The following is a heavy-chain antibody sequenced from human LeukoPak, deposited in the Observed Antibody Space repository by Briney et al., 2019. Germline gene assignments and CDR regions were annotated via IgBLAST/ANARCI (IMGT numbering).Heavy chain of an antibody. CDR3: ARGGARQQLVENYFDY. CDR1: GFTVSSNY. V-gene: IGHV3-53*01. CDR2: IYRGGNT. Sequence: PGGSLRLSCAASGFTVSSNYTSWVRQAPGKGLERVSVIYRGGNTYYADSVKGRFTVSRDNSKNTLYLQMNSLRAEDTAVYYCARGGARQQLVENYFDYWGQGTLVTVSS. D-gene: IGHD6-13*01. J-gene: IGHJ4*02.